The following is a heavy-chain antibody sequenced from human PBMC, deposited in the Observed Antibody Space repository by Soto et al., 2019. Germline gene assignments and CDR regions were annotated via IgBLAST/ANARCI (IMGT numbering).Heavy chain of an antibody. J-gene: IGHJ4*02. CDR3: ASRDPGTSVDY. CDR2: IYRTGST. V-gene: IGHV4-4*02. CDR1: GGSFTSNNW. D-gene: IGHD1-7*01. Sequence: SETLSLTCAVSGGSFTSNNWWTWVRQSPGQGLEWIGEIYRTGSTNYNPSLKSRVTISLDKSENQFSLKVTSLTAADTAVYYCASRDPGTSVDYWGQGTLVTVSS.